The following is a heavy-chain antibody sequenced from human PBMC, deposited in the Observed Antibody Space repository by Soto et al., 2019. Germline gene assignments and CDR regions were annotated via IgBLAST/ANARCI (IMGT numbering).Heavy chain of an antibody. CDR1: GGTFSSYA. CDR2: IIPIIGTT. D-gene: IGHD3-22*01. CDR3: ARDTDSSGYSDY. Sequence: GASVKVSCKASGGTFSSYAISWVRQAPGQGLEWMGGIIPIIGTTNYAQKFQGRVTMTADASTSTAYMELRSLRSDDTAVYYCARDTDSSGYSDYWGQGTLVTVSS. J-gene: IGHJ4*02. V-gene: IGHV1-69*13.